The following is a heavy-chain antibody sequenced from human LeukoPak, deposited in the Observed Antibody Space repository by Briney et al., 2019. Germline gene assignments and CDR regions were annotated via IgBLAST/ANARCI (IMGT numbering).Heavy chain of an antibody. CDR3: ARLYYDILTFDH. J-gene: IGHJ4*02. CDR1: GYTFTSYY. Sequence: ASVKVSCKASGYTFTSYYMHWVRQAPGQGLEWMGIINPSGGSTSYAQKFQGRVTMTRDMSTSTVYMELSSLRSEDTAVYYCARLYYDILTFDHWGQGILVTVSS. V-gene: IGHV1-46*01. CDR2: INPSGGST. D-gene: IGHD3-9*01.